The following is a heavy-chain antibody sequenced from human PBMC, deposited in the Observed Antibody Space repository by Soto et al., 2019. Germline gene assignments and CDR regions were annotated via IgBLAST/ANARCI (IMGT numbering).Heavy chain of an antibody. J-gene: IGHJ3*02. Sequence: GESLKISCKGSGYSFTSYWIGWVRQMPGKGLEWMGIIYPGDSDTRYSPSFQGQVTISADKSISTAYLQWNSLKASDTAMYYCARSGYCSGGSCHDAFDIWGQGTMVTVSS. CDR3: ARSGYCSGGSCHDAFDI. V-gene: IGHV5-51*01. CDR2: IYPGDSDT. CDR1: GYSFTSYW. D-gene: IGHD2-15*01.